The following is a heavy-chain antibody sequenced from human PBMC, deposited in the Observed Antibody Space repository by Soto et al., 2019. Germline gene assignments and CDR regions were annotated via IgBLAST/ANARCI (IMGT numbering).Heavy chain of an antibody. D-gene: IGHD1-26*01. CDR2: ISGSGGST. J-gene: IGHJ6*02. CDR1: GFTFSSYA. V-gene: IGHV3-23*01. Sequence: GRSVRLSCAASGFTFSSYAMSWVRQAPGKGLEWVSAISGSGGSTYYADSVKGRFTISRDNSKNTLYLQMNSLRAEDTAVYYCAKDGGGHYYYYYGMDVWGQGTTVTVSS. CDR3: AKDGGGHYYYYYGMDV.